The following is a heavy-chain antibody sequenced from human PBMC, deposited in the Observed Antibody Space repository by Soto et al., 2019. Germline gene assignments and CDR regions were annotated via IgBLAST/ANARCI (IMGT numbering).Heavy chain of an antibody. CDR3: TSPYGSGSYYPYYFDY. CDR1: GFTFGDYA. D-gene: IGHD3-10*01. V-gene: IGHV3-49*03. J-gene: IGHJ4*02. CDR2: IRSKAYGGTT. Sequence: EVQLVESGGGLVQPGRSLRLSCTASGFTFGDYAMSWFRQAPGKGLEWVGFIRSKAYGGTTEYAASVKGRFTISRDDPKSIAYLQMNSLKTEDTAVYYCTSPYGSGSYYPYYFDYWGQGTLVTVSS.